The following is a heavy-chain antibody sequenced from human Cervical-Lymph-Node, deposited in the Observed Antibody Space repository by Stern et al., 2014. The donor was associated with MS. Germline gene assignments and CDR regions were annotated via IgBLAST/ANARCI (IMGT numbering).Heavy chain of an antibody. J-gene: IGHJ3*01. D-gene: IGHD3-10*01. Sequence: VQLVESGPGLVKPSETLSLACTVSGDSISSYYWSWIRQPPGKGLEYIGYVYYSGSTNYNPSLKSRVTISLDTSKNQFPLTLRPVTAADTAVYYCARPMFRGVINDAFDVWGQGTMVTVSS. CDR2: VYYSGST. V-gene: IGHV4-59*08. CDR3: ARPMFRGVINDAFDV. CDR1: GDSISSYY.